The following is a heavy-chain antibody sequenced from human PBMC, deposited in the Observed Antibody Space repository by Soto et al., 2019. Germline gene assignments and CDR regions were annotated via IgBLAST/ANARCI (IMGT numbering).Heavy chain of an antibody. D-gene: IGHD2-8*01. CDR2: VSLTGDRT. Sequence: GGSLRLSCVASRFSFSSYEMSWVRQAAGKGLEWVSRVSLTGDRTNYAGSVKGRLTVSRDNFKNTLYLEMDSLRPEDTAFYYCARGGGYCTHTSCALVSWGRGTPVKVSS. CDR1: RFSFSSYE. CDR3: ARGGGYCTHTSCALVS. J-gene: IGHJ5*01. V-gene: IGHV3-23*01.